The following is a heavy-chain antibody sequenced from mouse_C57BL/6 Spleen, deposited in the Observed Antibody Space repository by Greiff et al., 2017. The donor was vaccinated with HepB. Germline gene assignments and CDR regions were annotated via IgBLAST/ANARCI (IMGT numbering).Heavy chain of an antibody. V-gene: IGHV5-4*03. CDR3: ASDPDDYDGAWFAY. J-gene: IGHJ3*01. D-gene: IGHD2-4*01. CDR1: GFTFSSYA. CDR2: ISDGGSYT. Sequence: EVKVVESGGGLVKPGGSLKLSCAASGFTFSSYAMSWVRQTPEKRLEWVATISDGGSYTYYPDNVKGRFTISRDNAKHNLYLQMSHLKSEDTAMYYCASDPDDYDGAWFAYWGQGTLVTVSA.